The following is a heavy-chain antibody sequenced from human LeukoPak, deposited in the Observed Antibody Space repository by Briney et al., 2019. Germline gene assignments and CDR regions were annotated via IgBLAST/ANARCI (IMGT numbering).Heavy chain of an antibody. D-gene: IGHD1-1*01. CDR2: ISDSGANT. CDR3: AKGRWSTDY. Sequence: PGGSLRLSCAASGFTFSSYAMSWVRQAPGKGLEWVSLISDSGANTYYTDSVKGRFTISRDNYKNSLYLQMNSLRADDTAVYYCAKGRWSTDYWGQGTLVTASS. V-gene: IGHV3-23*01. CDR1: GFTFSSYA. J-gene: IGHJ4*02.